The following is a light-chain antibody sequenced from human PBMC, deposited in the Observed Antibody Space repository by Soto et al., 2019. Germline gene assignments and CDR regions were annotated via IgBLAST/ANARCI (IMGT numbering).Light chain of an antibody. CDR3: SSYTSTSTYV. V-gene: IGLV2-14*01. J-gene: IGLJ1*01. Sequence: QSVLTQPASVSGSPGQSITISCTRTSSDVGGYNYVSWYQQYPGKAPKLMIYHVSNRPSGVSNRFSGSKSGNSASLTISGLQAEDEADYYCSSYTSTSTYVFGTGTKVTVL. CDR2: HVS. CDR1: SSDVGGYNY.